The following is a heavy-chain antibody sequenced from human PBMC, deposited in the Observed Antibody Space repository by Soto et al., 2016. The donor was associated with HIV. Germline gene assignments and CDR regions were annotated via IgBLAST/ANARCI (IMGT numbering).Heavy chain of an antibody. D-gene: IGHD2-15*01. CDR1: GGSISSYY. CDR2: IYYSGST. Sequence: QVQLQESGPGLVKPSETLSLTCTVSGGSISSYYWSWIRQPPGKGLEWIGYIYYSGSTNYNPSLKSRVTISIDTSKNQFSLKLSSVTAADTAVYYCARDPRSGNFDYWGQGTLV. J-gene: IGHJ4*02. V-gene: IGHV4-59*01. CDR3: ARDPRSGNFDY.